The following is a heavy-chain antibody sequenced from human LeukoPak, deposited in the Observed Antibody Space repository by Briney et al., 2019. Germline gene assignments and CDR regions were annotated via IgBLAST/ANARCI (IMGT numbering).Heavy chain of an antibody. CDR3: ARVASIYYYDSSGYWGY. CDR2: IRYDGSKK. V-gene: IGHV3-30*02. D-gene: IGHD3-22*01. CDR1: GFIFSTYG. Sequence: PGVSLRLSCAASGFIFSTYGMHWVRQAPGKGLEWVAFIRYDGSKKYYADSVKGRFTISRDNSKNTLYLQMNSLRAEDTAVYYCARVASIYYYDSSGYWGYWGQGTLVTVSS. J-gene: IGHJ4*02.